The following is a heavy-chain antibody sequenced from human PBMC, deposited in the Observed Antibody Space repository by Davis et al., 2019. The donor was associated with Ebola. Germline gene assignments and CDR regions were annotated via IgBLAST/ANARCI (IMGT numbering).Heavy chain of an antibody. CDR1: GGSISSSNW. D-gene: IGHD3-10*01. V-gene: IGHV4-4*02. CDR2: IYHSGST. CDR3: ARDTLWFGELLYRGWFDP. Sequence: GSLRLSCAVSGGSISSSNWWSWVRQPPGKGLEWIGEIYHSGSTNYNPSLKSRVTISVDKSKNQFSLKLSSVTAADTAVYYCARDTLWFGELLYRGWFDPWGQGTLVTVSS. J-gene: IGHJ5*02.